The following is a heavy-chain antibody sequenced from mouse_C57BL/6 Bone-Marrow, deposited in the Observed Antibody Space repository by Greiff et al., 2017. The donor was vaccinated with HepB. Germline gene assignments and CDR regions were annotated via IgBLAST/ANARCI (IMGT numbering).Heavy chain of an antibody. D-gene: IGHD2-2*01. J-gene: IGHJ3*01. V-gene: IGHV1-4*01. CDR1: GYTFTSYT. CDR3: ELLWLRRWFAY. CDR2: INPSSGYT. Sequence: QVQLQQSGAELARPGASVKMSCKASGYTFTSYTMHWVKQRPGQGLEWIGYINPSSGYTKYNQKFKDKATLTADKSSSTAYMQLSSLTSEDSAVYYCELLWLRRWFAYWGQGTLVTVSA.